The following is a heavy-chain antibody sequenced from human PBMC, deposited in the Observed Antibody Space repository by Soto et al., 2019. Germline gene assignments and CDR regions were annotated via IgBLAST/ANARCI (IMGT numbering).Heavy chain of an antibody. CDR3: ARNHYHSVSESLGTVSGFDS. Sequence: QVHLKESGPGLVKPSGTLSLSCAVSGGSIKTDNWWSWVRQSPGKGLEWIGEVYHTGRINYNPSLRGRVSLSSDTSVNQFSLHLLSVTAADTGVYFCARNHYHSVSESLGTVSGFDSWGQGTLVTFSS. CDR1: GGSIKTDNW. D-gene: IGHD3-3*01. J-gene: IGHJ4*02. CDR2: VYHTGRI. V-gene: IGHV4-4*02.